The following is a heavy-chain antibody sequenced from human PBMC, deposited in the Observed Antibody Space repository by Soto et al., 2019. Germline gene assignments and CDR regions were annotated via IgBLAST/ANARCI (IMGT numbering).Heavy chain of an antibody. CDR1: GGYISSSSYY. CDR3: ARGYRFLEWLGAFYGMDV. V-gene: IGHV4-39*01. J-gene: IGHJ6*02. Sequence: SETLSLTCTVSGGYISSSSYYWGWIRQPPGKGLEWIGSIYYSGSTYYNPSLKSRVTISVDTSKNQFSLKLSSVTAADTAVYYCARGYRFLEWLGAFYGMDVWGQGTTVTV. D-gene: IGHD3-3*01. CDR2: IYYSGST.